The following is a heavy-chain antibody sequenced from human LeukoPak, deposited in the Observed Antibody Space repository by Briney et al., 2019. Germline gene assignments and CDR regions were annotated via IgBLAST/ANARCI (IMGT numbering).Heavy chain of an antibody. D-gene: IGHD6-19*01. CDR3: AKGIAVAGVLFDY. CDR2: IWYDGSNK. J-gene: IGHJ4*02. CDR1: GFTFSSYG. Sequence: TGGSLRLSCAASGFTFSSYGMHWVRQAPGKGLEWVAVIWYDGSNKYYADSVKGRFTISRDNSKNTLYLQMNSLRAGDTAVYYCAKGIAVAGVLFDYWGQGTLVTVSS. V-gene: IGHV3-33*06.